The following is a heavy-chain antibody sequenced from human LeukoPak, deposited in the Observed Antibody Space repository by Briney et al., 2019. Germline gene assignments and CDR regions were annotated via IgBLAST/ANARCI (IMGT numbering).Heavy chain of an antibody. Sequence: GGSLRLSCAASGFTFSSYGMHWVRQAPGKGLEWVAVISYDGSNKYYADSVQRRFTISRHNSKNTLYLQMNSLRAEDTAVYYCAKDRGDNWFDPWGQGTLVTVSS. CDR1: GFTFSSYG. CDR3: AKDRGDNWFDP. D-gene: IGHD3-10*01. J-gene: IGHJ5*02. V-gene: IGHV3-30*18. CDR2: ISYDGSNK.